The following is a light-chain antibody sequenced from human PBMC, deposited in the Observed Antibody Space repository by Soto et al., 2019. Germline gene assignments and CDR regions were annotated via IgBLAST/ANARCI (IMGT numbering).Light chain of an antibody. CDR1: QGISSF. Sequence: IQLTQSPSSLSASVGDRVTITCRASQGISSFLAWYQQKPGKAPKLLIYGASTLQSGFPSRFSGSESGTDFTLTIGSLQPEDFATYYCQQLNSFPIPFGPGTKVDIK. CDR3: QQLNSFPIP. CDR2: GAS. V-gene: IGKV1-9*01. J-gene: IGKJ3*01.